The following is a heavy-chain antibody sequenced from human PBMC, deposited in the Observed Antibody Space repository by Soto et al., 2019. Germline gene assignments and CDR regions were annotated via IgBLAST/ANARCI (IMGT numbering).Heavy chain of an antibody. CDR1: GGTFSSYA. D-gene: IGHD3-9*01. J-gene: IGHJ6*02. V-gene: IGHV1-69*13. CDR2: IIPIFGTA. CDR3: AGKLNYDFLTGYGPDYYYYGMDV. Sequence: ASVKVSCKASGGTFSSYAISWVRQAPGQGLEWMGGIIPIFGTANYAQKFQGRVTITADESTSTAYMELSSLRSEGTAVYYCAGKLNYDFLTGYGPDYYYYGMDVWGQGTTVTVSS.